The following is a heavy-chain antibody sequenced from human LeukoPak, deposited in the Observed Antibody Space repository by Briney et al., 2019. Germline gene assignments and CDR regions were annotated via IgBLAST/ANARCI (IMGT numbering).Heavy chain of an antibody. D-gene: IGHD2-15*01. CDR1: GYTFTSYD. CDR3: ARAVVVAATGGDWFDP. CDR2: MNPNSGNT. Sequence: GASVKLSCKASGYTFTSYDINWVRQATGQGLEWMGWMNPNSGNTGYAQKFQGRVTITRITSISTAYMELSSLRSEDTAVYYCARAVVVAATGGDWFDPWGQGTLVTVSS. V-gene: IGHV1-8*03. J-gene: IGHJ5*02.